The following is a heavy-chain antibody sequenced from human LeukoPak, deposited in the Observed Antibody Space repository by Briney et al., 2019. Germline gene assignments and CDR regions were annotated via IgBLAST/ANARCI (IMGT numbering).Heavy chain of an antibody. CDR3: ARDPTRVVGATYAFDI. D-gene: IGHD1-26*01. CDR1: GFTFSSYS. J-gene: IGHJ3*02. V-gene: IGHV3-21*01. CDR2: ISSSSSYI. Sequence: PGGSLRLSCAASGFTFSSYSMNWVRQAPGKGLEWVSSISSSSSYIYYADSVKGRFTISRDNAKNSLYLQMNSLRAEDTAVYYCARDPTRVVGATYAFDIWGQGTMVTVSS.